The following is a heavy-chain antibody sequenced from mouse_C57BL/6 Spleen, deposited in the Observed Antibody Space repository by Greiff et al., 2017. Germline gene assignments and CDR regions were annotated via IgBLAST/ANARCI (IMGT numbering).Heavy chain of an antibody. Sequence: QVQLQQSDAELVKPGASVQISCKVSGYTFTDHTIHWLKQRPEQGLEWIGYIYPRDGSTKYNEKFKGKSTLTADKSSSTAYMQLNSLTSEDSSVYVCTRNYGSRYFDYWGQGTTLTVSS. CDR3: TRNYGSRYFDY. CDR2: IYPRDGST. J-gene: IGHJ2*01. V-gene: IGHV1-78*01. D-gene: IGHD1-1*01. CDR1: GYTFTDHT.